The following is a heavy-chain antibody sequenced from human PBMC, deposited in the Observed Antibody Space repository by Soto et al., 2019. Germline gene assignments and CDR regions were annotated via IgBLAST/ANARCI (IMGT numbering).Heavy chain of an antibody. CDR1: GFIFDDFA. J-gene: IGHJ4*02. D-gene: IGHD1-1*01. CDR3: ARDTDSDTWNDPFDY. V-gene: IGHV3-9*01. CDR2: ISWNSGST. Sequence: DVHLVESGGGLVQPGRSLRLSCAASGFIFDDFAMHWVRQAPGKGLEWVSGISWNSGSTDYAASVKGRFIISRDNARNSLYLQMKSLRPEDTALYYCARDTDSDTWNDPFDYWGQGALVIVS.